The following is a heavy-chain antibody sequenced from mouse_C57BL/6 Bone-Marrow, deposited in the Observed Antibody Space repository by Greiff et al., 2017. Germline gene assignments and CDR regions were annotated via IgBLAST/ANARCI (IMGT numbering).Heavy chain of an antibody. CDR3: ASDGSSYGYYAMDY. V-gene: IGHV1-66*01. J-gene: IGHJ4*01. CDR1: GYSFTSYY. D-gene: IGHD1-1*01. CDR2: IYPGSGNT. Sequence: QVQLQQSGPELVKPGASVKISCKASGYSFTSYYIHWVKQRPGQGLEWIGWIYPGSGNTKYNEKFKGKATLTADTSSSTAYMQLSSLTSEDSAVYYCASDGSSYGYYAMDYWGQGTSVTVSS.